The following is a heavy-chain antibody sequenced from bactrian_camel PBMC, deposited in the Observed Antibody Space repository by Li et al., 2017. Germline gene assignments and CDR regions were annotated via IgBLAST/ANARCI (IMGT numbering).Heavy chain of an antibody. D-gene: IGHD5*01. CDR2: VDSDGST. J-gene: IGHJ4*01. Sequence: VQLVESGGGLVQPGGSLRLSCAASGLTYNSYCMGWFRQAPGKEREAVAAVDSDGSTSYTDSVKGRFTISRDNATNTVYLQMSSLKPEDTAVYYCVTPSVMGWPASRAGGTQVTVSS. CDR1: GLTYNSYC. V-gene: IGHV3S53*01.